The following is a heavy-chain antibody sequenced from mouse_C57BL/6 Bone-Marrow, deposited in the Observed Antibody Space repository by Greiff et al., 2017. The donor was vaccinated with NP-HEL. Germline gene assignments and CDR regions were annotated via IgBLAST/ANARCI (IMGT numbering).Heavy chain of an antibody. V-gene: IGHV6-3*01. D-gene: IGHD1-1*01. Sequence: EVKVEESGGGLVQPGGSMKLSCVASGFTFSNYWMNWVRQSPEKGLEWVAQIRLKSDNYATHYAKSVKGRFTISRDDSKSSVYLQMNNLRAEDTGIYYCTVFLFLNYWGQGTTLTVSS. J-gene: IGHJ2*01. CDR1: GFTFSNYW. CDR3: TVFLFLNY. CDR2: IRLKSDNYAT.